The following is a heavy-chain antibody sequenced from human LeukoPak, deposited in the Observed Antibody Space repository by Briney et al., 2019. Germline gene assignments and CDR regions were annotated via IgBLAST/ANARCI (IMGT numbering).Heavy chain of an antibody. D-gene: IGHD4-17*01. CDR1: GGSISNGDYY. Sequence: SETLSLTCTVSGGSISNGDYYWSWIRQPPGKGLEWIGYIYYSGSTYYNPSLKSRVTISVDTSKNQFSLKLSSVTAADTAVYYCARGYGYFGYYYYGMDVWGQGTTVTVSS. CDR2: IYYSGST. V-gene: IGHV4-30-4*01. CDR3: ARGYGYFGYYYYGMDV. J-gene: IGHJ6*02.